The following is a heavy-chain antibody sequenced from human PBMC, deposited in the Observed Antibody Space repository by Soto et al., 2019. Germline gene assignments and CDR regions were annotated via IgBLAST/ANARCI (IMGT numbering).Heavy chain of an antibody. CDR2: ISSSSSYT. CDR1: GFTFSDYY. D-gene: IGHD1-7*01. Sequence: QVQLVESGGGLVKPGGSLRLSCAASGFTFSDYYMSWIRQAPGKGLEWVSYISSSSSYTNYADSVKGRFTIYSDNAQNSLYRQMNSLRGEDTAVYYCARDFWRGDWNLDARLLDYWGQGTLVTVSS. J-gene: IGHJ4*02. V-gene: IGHV3-11*06. CDR3: ARDFWRGDWNLDARLLDY.